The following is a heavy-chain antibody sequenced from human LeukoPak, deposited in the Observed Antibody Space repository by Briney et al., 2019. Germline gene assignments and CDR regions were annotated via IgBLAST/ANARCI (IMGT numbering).Heavy chain of an antibody. CDR1: GFSISSGYY. V-gene: IGHV4-38-2*02. J-gene: IGHJ5*02. CDR3: ARGSTTGTTSYFDP. CDR2: IYHSGST. Sequence: PSETLSLTCTVSGFSISSGYYWGWFRQPPGKGLEWIGSIYHSGSTYYNLSFKSRVTISLNTSKNYFSLKLNSVTAADTAVYYCARGSTTGTTSYFDPWGQGTLVTVSS. D-gene: IGHD1-1*01.